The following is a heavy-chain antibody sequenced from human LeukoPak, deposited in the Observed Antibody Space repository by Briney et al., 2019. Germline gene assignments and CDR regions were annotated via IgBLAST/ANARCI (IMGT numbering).Heavy chain of an antibody. J-gene: IGHJ6*02. CDR1: GFTFSGSA. D-gene: IGHD6-13*01. CDR2: IRSKANSYTT. V-gene: IGHV3-73*01. CDR3: TRQGLAAAGTHYYYYGMDV. Sequence: GGSLRLSCAASGFTFSGSAMHWVRQASGKGLEWVGRIRSKANSYTTAYAASVKGRFTISRDDSKNTTYLQMNSLKTEDTAVYYCTRQGLAAAGTHYYYYGMDVWGQGTTVTVSS.